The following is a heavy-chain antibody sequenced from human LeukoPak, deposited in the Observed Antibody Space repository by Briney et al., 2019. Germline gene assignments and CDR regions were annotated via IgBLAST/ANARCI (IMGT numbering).Heavy chain of an antibody. Sequence: SETLSLTCTVSGGSISSGDYYWSWIRQPPGRGLEWIGYIHYSGRTYYNPSLMSRVTMSVDTSKNQFSLKLSSVTAADTAVYYCARDSSGYDTLDYWGQGTLVTASS. J-gene: IGHJ4*02. CDR1: GGSISSGDYY. D-gene: IGHD3-22*01. CDR2: IHYSGRT. CDR3: ARDSSGYDTLDY. V-gene: IGHV4-30-4*01.